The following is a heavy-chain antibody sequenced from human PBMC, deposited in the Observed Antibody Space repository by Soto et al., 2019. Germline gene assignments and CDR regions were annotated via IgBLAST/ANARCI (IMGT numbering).Heavy chain of an antibody. CDR3: ASLAGVEIDY. J-gene: IGHJ4*02. V-gene: IGHV3-30-3*01. CDR2: ISYDGSNK. Sequence: GGFLSLSCSASAFTFSSYARHLVRQAPGKGLEGVAVISYDGSNKYYADSVKGRFTISRDNSKNTLYLQMNSLRAEDTAVYYCASLAGVEIDYWGQGTLVTAPQ. D-gene: IGHD6-13*01. CDR1: AFTFSSYA.